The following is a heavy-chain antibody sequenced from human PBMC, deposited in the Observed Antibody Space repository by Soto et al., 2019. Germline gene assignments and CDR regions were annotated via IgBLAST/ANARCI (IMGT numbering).Heavy chain of an antibody. CDR3: ARRLYGGYPYFDY. D-gene: IGHD5-12*01. Sequence: GASVKVSCKXSGYTFTSYAMHWVRQAPGQRLEWMGWINAGNGNTKYSQKFQGRVTITRDTSASTAYMELSSLRSEDTAVYYCARRLYGGYPYFDYWGQGTLVTVSS. V-gene: IGHV1-3*01. J-gene: IGHJ4*02. CDR2: INAGNGNT. CDR1: GYTFTSYA.